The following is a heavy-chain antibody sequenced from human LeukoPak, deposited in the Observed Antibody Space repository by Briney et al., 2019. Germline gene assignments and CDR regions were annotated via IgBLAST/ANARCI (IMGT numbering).Heavy chain of an antibody. D-gene: IGHD2-2*01. J-gene: IGHJ5*02. V-gene: IGHV6-1*01. CDR2: TYYRSTWYN. CDR3: ARRLTQYDCFDP. CDR1: GDSVSSNSVT. Sequence: SQTLSLTCAISGDSVSSNSVTWNWIRQSPSRGLEWLGRTYYRSTWYNDYAVSVRGRITVSPDTSKNQFSLHLNSVTREDTAVYYCARRLTQYDCFDPWGQGILVTVSS.